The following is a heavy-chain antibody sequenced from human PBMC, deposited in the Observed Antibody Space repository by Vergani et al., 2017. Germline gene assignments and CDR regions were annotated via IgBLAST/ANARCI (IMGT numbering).Heavy chain of an antibody. Sequence: EVQLVESGGGLVQPGGSLKLSCAASGFTFSGSAMHWVRQASGKGLEWVGRIRSKANSYATAYAASVKGRFTISRDDSKNTAYLQMNSLKTEDTAVYYCTRHPGPVGPYYYYMEVWGKGTTVTVSS. V-gene: IGHV3-73*01. CDR1: GFTFSGSA. CDR2: IRSKANSYAT. D-gene: IGHD4-23*01. CDR3: TRHPGPVGPYYYYMEV. J-gene: IGHJ6*03.